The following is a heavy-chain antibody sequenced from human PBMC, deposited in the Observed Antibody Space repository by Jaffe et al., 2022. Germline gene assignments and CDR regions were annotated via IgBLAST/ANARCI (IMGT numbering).Heavy chain of an antibody. V-gene: IGHV3-43D*04. D-gene: IGHD6-19*01. CDR1: GFTFDDYA. CDR2: ISWDGGST. CDR3: AKDSTYSSGWYIDY. J-gene: IGHJ4*02. Sequence: EVQLVESGGVVVQPGGSLRLSCAASGFTFDDYAMHWVRQAPGKGLEWVSLISWDGGSTYYADSVKGRFTISRDNSKNSLYLQMNSLRAEDTALYYCAKDSTYSSGWYIDYWGQGTLVTVSS.